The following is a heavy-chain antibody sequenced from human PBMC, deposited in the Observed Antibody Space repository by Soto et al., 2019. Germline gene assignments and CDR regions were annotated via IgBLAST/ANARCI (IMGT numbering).Heavy chain of an antibody. CDR2: ISGSGGST. J-gene: IGHJ4*02. CDR3: ANENSYDSSGTD. Sequence: EVQLLESGGGLVQPGGSLRLSCAASGFTFSSYAISWVRQAPGKGLEWVSAISGSGGSTYYADSVKGRFTISRDNSKNTLYLQMNSLRAVDTAVYYCANENSYDSSGTDWGQGTLVTVSS. V-gene: IGHV3-23*01. D-gene: IGHD3-22*01. CDR1: GFTFSSYA.